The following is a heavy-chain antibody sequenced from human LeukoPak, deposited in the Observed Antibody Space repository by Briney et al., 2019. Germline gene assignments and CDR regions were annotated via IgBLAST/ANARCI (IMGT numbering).Heavy chain of an antibody. J-gene: IGHJ4*02. Sequence: ASVKVSCKASGYTFTSYDINWVRQATGQGLEWMGIINPSGGSTSYAQKFQGRVTMTRDTSTSTVYMELSSLRSEDTAVYYCARDSVKGGGYFDYRGQGTLVTVSS. CDR2: INPSGGST. CDR1: GYTFTSYD. D-gene: IGHD3-16*01. CDR3: ARDSVKGGGYFDY. V-gene: IGHV1-46*01.